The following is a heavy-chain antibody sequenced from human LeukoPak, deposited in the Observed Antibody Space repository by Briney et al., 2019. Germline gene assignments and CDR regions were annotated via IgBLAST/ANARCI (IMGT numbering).Heavy chain of an antibody. D-gene: IGHD2-2*01. CDR1: GGTFSSYA. V-gene: IGHV1-69*06. J-gene: IGHJ5*02. CDR3: ARDLGYSSSTSCYNWFDP. CDR2: IIPIFGTA. Sequence: GSSVKVSCKASGGTFSSYAISWVRQAPGQGLEWMGGIIPIFGTANYAQKFQGRVTITADKSTSTAYMELSSLRSEDTAVYYCARDLGYSSSTSCYNWFDPWGQGTLVTVSS.